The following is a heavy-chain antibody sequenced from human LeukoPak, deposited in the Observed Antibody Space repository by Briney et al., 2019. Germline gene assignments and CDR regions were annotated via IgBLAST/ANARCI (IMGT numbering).Heavy chain of an antibody. CDR1: GGAISSSSYY. D-gene: IGHD3-10*01. J-gene: IGHJ5*02. V-gene: IGHV4-39*07. CDR3: ANSGQNPGPRECWFDP. Sequence: PSETLSLTCTVSGGAISSSSYYWGWIRQPPGKGLEWIGSIYYSGSTNYNPSLKSRVTISVDTSKNQFSLKLSSVTAADTAVHYCANSGQNPGPRECWFDPWGQGTLVTVSS. CDR2: IYYSGST.